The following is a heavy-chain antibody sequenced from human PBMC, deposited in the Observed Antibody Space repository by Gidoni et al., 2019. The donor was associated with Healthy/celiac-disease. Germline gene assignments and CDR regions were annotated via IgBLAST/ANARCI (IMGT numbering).Heavy chain of an antibody. Sequence: EVQLVESGGGLVKPGGSLRLSCAASGFTFSSYSMNWVRQAPGKGLEWVSAISSSSSYIYDEDAVKGRFTISRDNAKNSLYLQMNSLRAEDTAVYYCARDPVAGIMITFGGGHFDYWGQGTLVTVSS. CDR2: ISSSSSYI. J-gene: IGHJ4*02. D-gene: IGHD3-16*01. CDR3: ARDPVAGIMITFGGGHFDY. CDR1: GFTFSSYS. V-gene: IGHV3-21*01.